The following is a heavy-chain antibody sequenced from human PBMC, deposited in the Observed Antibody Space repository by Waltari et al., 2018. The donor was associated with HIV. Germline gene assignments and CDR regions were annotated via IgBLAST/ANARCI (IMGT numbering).Heavy chain of an antibody. Sequence: QVQLVESGGGLVKPGGSLRLSCAASGLAFSDDYMAWIRQAPGKGLDWVSYISNSGATTYYADSVKGRFTISRDNGKNSLYLQMGSLRAEDTAVYYCARVRTYRYGMDVWGQGTTVTVSS. J-gene: IGHJ6*02. CDR3: ARVRTYRYGMDV. V-gene: IGHV3-11*01. D-gene: IGHD5-18*01. CDR2: ISNSGATT. CDR1: GLAFSDDY.